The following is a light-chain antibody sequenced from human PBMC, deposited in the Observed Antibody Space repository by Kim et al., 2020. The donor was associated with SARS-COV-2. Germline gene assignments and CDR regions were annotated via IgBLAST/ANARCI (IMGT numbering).Light chain of an antibody. Sequence: LSAAAGDSVTNACRASQSIRSWLAWYQQKPGKAPKLLIHEASILEDGVPSRFSGSGYGTDFTLTISGLQPDDSATYYCQQYDSLSSFGQGTKLEI. CDR3: QQYDSLSS. CDR1: QSIRSW. CDR2: EAS. V-gene: IGKV1-5*01. J-gene: IGKJ2*01.